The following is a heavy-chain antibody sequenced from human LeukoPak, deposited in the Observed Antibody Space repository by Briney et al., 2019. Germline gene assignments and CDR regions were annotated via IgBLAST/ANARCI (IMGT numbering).Heavy chain of an antibody. D-gene: IGHD6-19*01. Sequence: GASVKVSCKASGGTFSSYAISWVRQAPGQGLEWMGRIIPIFGIANYAQKFQGRVTITADKSTSTACMELSSLRSEDTAVYYCARLPPPYSSGWLDYWGQGTLVTVSS. CDR3: ARLPPPYSSGWLDY. J-gene: IGHJ4*02. CDR2: IIPIFGIA. V-gene: IGHV1-69*04. CDR1: GGTFSSYA.